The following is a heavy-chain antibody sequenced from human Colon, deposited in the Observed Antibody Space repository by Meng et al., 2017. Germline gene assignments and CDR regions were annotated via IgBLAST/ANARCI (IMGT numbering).Heavy chain of an antibody. CDR3: ATESFAA. CDR2: LYSGRIT. V-gene: IGHV3-66*02. J-gene: IGHJ5*02. D-gene: IGHD3-16*02. CDR1: GFTLKNYY. Sequence: VQLVESGGDLVKPGGSLRLSCVVSGFTLKNYYMRWVRQDPVRGLEWVGILYSGRITYYADSVKGRFTISRDDSKNTVHLQMNSLTVDDTALYYCATESFAAWGQGTLVTVSS.